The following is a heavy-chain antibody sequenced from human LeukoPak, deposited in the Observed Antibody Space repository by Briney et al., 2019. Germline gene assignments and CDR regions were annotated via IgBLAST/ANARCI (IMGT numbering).Heavy chain of an antibody. D-gene: IGHD2-15*01. CDR1: GFTFSSYS. CDR3: ARDEAEGYCSGTSCYALDI. V-gene: IGHV3-48*04. CDR2: ISSSSSTI. J-gene: IGHJ3*02. Sequence: PGGSLRLSCAASGFTFSSYSMNWVRQAPGKGLEWVPYISSSSSTIYYADSVKGRFTISRDNAKNSLYLQMNSLRAEDTAVYYCARDEAEGYCSGTSCYALDIWGQGTMVTVSS.